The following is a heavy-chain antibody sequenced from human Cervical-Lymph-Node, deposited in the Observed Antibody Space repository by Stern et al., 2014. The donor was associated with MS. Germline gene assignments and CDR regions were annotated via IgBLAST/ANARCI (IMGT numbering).Heavy chain of an antibody. V-gene: IGHV3-33*01. J-gene: IGHJ4*02. CDR1: GFTFSSYG. D-gene: IGHD6-6*01. CDR2: IGHDGSKK. Sequence: VQLVESGGGVVQPGRSLRLSCAASGFTFSSYGIHWVRQAPGKALEWVAVIGHDGSKKYYVDYVKGRFTISRDNSMNTAYLQMNSLRGDDTAIYYCAREGVRLMGLFEYWGQGTLVTVSS. CDR3: AREGVRLMGLFEY.